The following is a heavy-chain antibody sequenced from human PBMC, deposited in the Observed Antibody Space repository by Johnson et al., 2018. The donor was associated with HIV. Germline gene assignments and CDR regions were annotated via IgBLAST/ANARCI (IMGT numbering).Heavy chain of an antibody. Sequence: EVQLVQSGGGLVQPGGSLRLSCAASGFTFSSYWMSWVRQAPGRGLEWVANIKQDGSEKYYVDSVKGRFTISRDNAKNSLYLQMNSLRAEDTAVYYCARGDYHDSSGYFSDAFDVWGQGTMVTVSS. D-gene: IGHD3-22*01. CDR3: ARGDYHDSSGYFSDAFDV. J-gene: IGHJ3*01. CDR2: IKQDGSEK. CDR1: GFTFSSYW. V-gene: IGHV3-7*01.